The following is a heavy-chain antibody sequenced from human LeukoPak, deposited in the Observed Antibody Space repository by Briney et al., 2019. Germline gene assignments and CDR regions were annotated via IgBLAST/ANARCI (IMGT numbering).Heavy chain of an antibody. CDR2: INPNSGDT. V-gene: IGHV1-2*02. D-gene: IGHD3-22*01. CDR3: ARDLGYDSSGYHY. Sequence: ASVKVSCKASGYTFTDYYMHWVRQAAGQGLEWMGWINPNSGDTNYAQKFQGRVTMTRDTSISTAYMELSRLRSDDTAVYYCARDLGYDSSGYHYWGQGTLDTVSS. J-gene: IGHJ4*02. CDR1: GYTFTDYY.